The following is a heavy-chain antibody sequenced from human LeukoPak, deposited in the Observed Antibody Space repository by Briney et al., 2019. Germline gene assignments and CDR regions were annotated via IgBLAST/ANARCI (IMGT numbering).Heavy chain of an antibody. J-gene: IGHJ4*02. V-gene: IGHV4-34*01. CDR2: INHSEST. CDR1: GGSFSGYY. D-gene: IGHD3-16*02. Sequence: SETLSLTCAVYGGSFSGYYWSWIRQPPGKGLEWIGEINHSESTNYNPSLKSRVTISVDTSKNQFPLKLSSVTAADTAVYYCARRRGYVWGSYRHDYWGQGTLVTVSS. CDR3: ARRRGYVWGSYRHDY.